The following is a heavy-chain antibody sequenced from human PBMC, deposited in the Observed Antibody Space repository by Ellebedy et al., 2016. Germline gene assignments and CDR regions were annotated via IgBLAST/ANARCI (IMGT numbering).Heavy chain of an antibody. D-gene: IGHD3-9*01. V-gene: IGHV1-46*01. CDR3: ARRRAYYDILTGYWDDAFDI. Sequence: ASVKVSXXASGYTFTSYYMHWVRQAPGQGLEWMGIINPSGGSTSYAQKLQGRVTMTTDTSTSTAYMELRSLRSDDTAVYYCARRRAYYDILTGYWDDAFDIWGQGTMVTVSS. J-gene: IGHJ3*02. CDR1: GYTFTSYY. CDR2: INPSGGST.